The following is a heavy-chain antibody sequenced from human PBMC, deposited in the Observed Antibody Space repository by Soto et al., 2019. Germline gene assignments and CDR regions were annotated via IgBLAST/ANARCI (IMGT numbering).Heavy chain of an antibody. CDR3: ARDNRRGGFPKRSGWYGEFDY. V-gene: IGHV3-33*01. CDR2: IWYDGSNK. J-gene: IGHJ4*02. D-gene: IGHD6-19*01. Sequence: QVQLVESGGGVVQPGRSLRLSCAASGFTFSSYGMHWVRQAPGKGLEWVAVIWYDGSNKYYADSVKGRFTISRDNSKNTLYLQMNSLRGEDTAVYYCARDNRRGGFPKRSGWYGEFDYWGQGTLVTVSS. CDR1: GFTFSSYG.